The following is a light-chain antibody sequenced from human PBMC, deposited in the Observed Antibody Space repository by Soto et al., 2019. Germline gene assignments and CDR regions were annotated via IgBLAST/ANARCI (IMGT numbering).Light chain of an antibody. V-gene: IGKV1-5*03. CDR1: QTISSW. CDR2: KAS. J-gene: IGKJ2*01. CDR3: QQYKSYSPYT. Sequence: DIQMTQSPSTLSGSVGDRVTITCRASQTISSWLAWYQQKPGKAPKLLIYKASTLENGVPSRFTGSGSGTDFTLTISGLQPDDFATYYCQQYKSYSPYTFGQGTKLEIK.